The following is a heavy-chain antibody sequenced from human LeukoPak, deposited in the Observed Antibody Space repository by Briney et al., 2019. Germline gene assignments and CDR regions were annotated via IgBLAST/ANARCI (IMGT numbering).Heavy chain of an antibody. V-gene: IGHV1-18*01. CDR3: ASYFSPRGPPPESYFQH. CDR2: ISAYNGNT. D-gene: IGHD1-14*01. Sequence: ASVKVSCKASGGTFSSYTISWVRQAPGQGLEWMGWISAYNGNTNYAQKLQGRVTMTTDTSTSTAYMELRSLRSDDTAVYYCASYFSPRGPPPESYFQHWGQGTPVTVSS. CDR1: GGTFSSYT. J-gene: IGHJ1*01.